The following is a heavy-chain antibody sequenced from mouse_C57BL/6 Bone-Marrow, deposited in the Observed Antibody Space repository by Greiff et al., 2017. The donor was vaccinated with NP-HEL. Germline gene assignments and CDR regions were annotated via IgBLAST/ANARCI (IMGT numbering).Heavy chain of an antibody. CDR2: ISSGSSTI. Sequence: EVHLVESGGGLVKPGGSLKLSCAASGFTFSDYGMHWVRQAPEKGLEWVAYISSGSSTIYYADTVKGRFTISRDNAKNTLFLQMTSLRSEDTAMYYCARGGTTVVAPYFDVWGTGTTVTVSS. CDR1: GFTFSDYG. V-gene: IGHV5-17*01. J-gene: IGHJ1*03. D-gene: IGHD1-1*01. CDR3: ARGGTTVVAPYFDV.